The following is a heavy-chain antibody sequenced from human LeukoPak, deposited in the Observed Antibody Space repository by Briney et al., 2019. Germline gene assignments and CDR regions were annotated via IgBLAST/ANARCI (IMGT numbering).Heavy chain of an antibody. J-gene: IGHJ4*02. CDR2: IRYDGSNK. Sequence: GGSLRLSCAASGFTFSSYGMHWVRQAPGKGLEWVAFIRYDGSNKYYADSVKGRFTISRDNSKNTLYLQMNSLRAEDTAVYYCAKVSLWELYHFDYWGQGTLVTVSS. V-gene: IGHV3-30*02. CDR1: GFTFSSYG. D-gene: IGHD1-26*01. CDR3: AKVSLWELYHFDY.